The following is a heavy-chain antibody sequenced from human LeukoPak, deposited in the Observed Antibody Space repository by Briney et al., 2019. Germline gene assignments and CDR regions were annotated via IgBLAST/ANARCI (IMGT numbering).Heavy chain of an antibody. D-gene: IGHD6-19*01. Sequence: LAGGSLRLSCAAPGFTFSSYGMHWVRQAPGKGLEWVAFIRYDGSNKYYADSVKGRFTISRDNSKNTLYLQMNSLRAEDTAVYYCARGIAVANYYYYMDVWGKGTTVTISS. CDR1: GFTFSSYG. CDR3: ARGIAVANYYYYMDV. V-gene: IGHV3-30*02. CDR2: IRYDGSNK. J-gene: IGHJ6*03.